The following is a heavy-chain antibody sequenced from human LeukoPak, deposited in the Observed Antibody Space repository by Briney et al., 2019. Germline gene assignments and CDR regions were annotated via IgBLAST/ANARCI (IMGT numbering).Heavy chain of an antibody. V-gene: IGHV1-18*01. D-gene: IGHD1-26*01. J-gene: IGHJ5*02. CDR1: GYTFTSYG. CDR3: ARDGRGIVQNWFDP. Sequence: ASVKVSCKASGYTFTSYGISWVRQAPGQGLEWMGWISAYNGNTNYAQKLQGRVTMTTDTSTSTAYMELRSLRTDDTAVYYCARDGRGIVQNWFDPWGQGTLVTVSS. CDR2: ISAYNGNT.